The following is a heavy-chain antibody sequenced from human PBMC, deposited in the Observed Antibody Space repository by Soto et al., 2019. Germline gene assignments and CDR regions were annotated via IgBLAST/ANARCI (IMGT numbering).Heavy chain of an antibody. J-gene: IGHJ4*02. Sequence: PGGSLRLSCAASGFTFSSYAMTWVRQAPGKGLEWVSGIRGSGGSTYYADSVKGRFTISRDNSKNTLYLQRNSLRAEDTAVYYCAKSTKSSIAARPSLQDWCQGPRVTVSS. D-gene: IGHD6-6*01. CDR3: AKSTKSSIAARPSLQD. CDR2: IRGSGGST. CDR1: GFTFSSYA. V-gene: IGHV3-23*01.